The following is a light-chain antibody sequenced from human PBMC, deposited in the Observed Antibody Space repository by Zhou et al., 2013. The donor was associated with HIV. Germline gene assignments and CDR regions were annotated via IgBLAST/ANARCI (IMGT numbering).Light chain of an antibody. V-gene: IGKV1-16*01. CDR2: KAS. J-gene: IGKJ2*01. Sequence: DIQMTQSPSSLSASVGDKVTITCRASQDINNYLAWYQQKPGKAPKLLIYKASSLESGVPSRFSGSGSGTEFTLTISSLRPDDFATYYCQQYNSPHTFGQGTKLEIK. CDR1: QDINNY. CDR3: QQYNSPHT.